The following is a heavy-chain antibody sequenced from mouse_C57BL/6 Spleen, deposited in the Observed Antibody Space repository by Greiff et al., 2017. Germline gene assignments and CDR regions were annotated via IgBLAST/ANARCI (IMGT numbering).Heavy chain of an antibody. Sequence: VQLQQSGAELVRPGASVTLSCKASGYTFTDYEMHWVKQTPVHGLEWIGAIDPETGGTAYNQKFKGKAILTADQSSSTAYMKLRSLTSEDSAVYYCTSVEYSNPFAYWGQGTLVTVSA. J-gene: IGHJ3*01. D-gene: IGHD2-5*01. CDR2: IDPETGGT. CDR1: GYTFTDYE. CDR3: TSVEYSNPFAY. V-gene: IGHV1-15*01.